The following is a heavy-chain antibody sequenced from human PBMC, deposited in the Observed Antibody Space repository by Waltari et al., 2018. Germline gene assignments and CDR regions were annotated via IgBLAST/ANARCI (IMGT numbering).Heavy chain of an antibody. V-gene: IGHV1-2*06. D-gene: IGHD2-8*01. J-gene: IGHJ4*02. CDR1: GYPFTGYY. Sequence: QVQLVQSGAEVKKPGASVKVSCKASGYPFTGYYMHWVRQAPGQGLEWMGRINPNSGGTNYAQKFQGRVTMTRDTSISTAYMELSRLRSDDTAVYYCARGAVDVLMVYAIDYWGQGTLVTVSS. CDR2: INPNSGGT. CDR3: ARGAVDVLMVYAIDY.